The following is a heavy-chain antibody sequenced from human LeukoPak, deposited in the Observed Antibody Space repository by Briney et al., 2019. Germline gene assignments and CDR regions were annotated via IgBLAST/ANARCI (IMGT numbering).Heavy chain of an antibody. J-gene: IGHJ4*02. CDR2: IYISGTT. CDR3: ARGYWFYFDY. V-gene: IGHV4-61*02. D-gene: IGHD2-8*02. CDR1: GGSISSGSYY. Sequence: PSETLSLTCTVSGGSISSGSYYWSWIRQPAGKGLEWIVRIYISGTTNYNPSLKSRVTISADTSKNQFSLKVTSVTAADTAVYYCARGYWFYFDYWGQGTLVTVSS.